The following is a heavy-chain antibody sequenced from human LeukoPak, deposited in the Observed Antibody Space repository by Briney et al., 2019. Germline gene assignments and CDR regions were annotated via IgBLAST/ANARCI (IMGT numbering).Heavy chain of an antibody. J-gene: IGHJ4*02. CDR3: ARLRSSWYYFDY. CDR1: GGSISSGDYY. D-gene: IGHD6-13*01. Sequence: SETLSLTCTVSGGSISSGDYYWGWIRQPPGKGLEWIGISYYSGSTYYNPSLESRVTISVDTSKNQFFLKLSSVTAADTAVYCCARLRSSWYYFDYWGQGALVTVSS. CDR2: SYYSGST. V-gene: IGHV4-39*01.